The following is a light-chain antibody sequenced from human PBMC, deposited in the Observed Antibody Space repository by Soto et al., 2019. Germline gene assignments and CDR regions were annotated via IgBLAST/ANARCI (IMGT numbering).Light chain of an antibody. CDR2: DVS. J-gene: IGLJ1*01. Sequence: QSVLTKPASVSGSPGQSITISCPGTSGDVGAYNYVSWYQQHPGKAPRLMIYDVSNRPSVASNRFSGSKSGNTASLTISWLKAEDEAEYYCSSSTNTDSYVFGTGTKVTGL. V-gene: IGLV2-14*01. CDR3: SSSTNTDSYV. CDR1: SGDVGAYNY.